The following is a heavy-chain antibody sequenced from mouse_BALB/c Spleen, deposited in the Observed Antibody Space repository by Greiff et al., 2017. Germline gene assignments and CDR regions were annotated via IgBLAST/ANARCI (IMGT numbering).Heavy chain of an antibody. CDR2: ISSGSSTI. Sequence: EVHLVESGGGLVQPGGSRKLSCAASGFTFSSFGMHWVRQAPEKGLEWVAYISSGSSTIYYADTVKGRFTISRDNPKNTLFLQMTSLRSEDTAMYYCARSPYDYFDYWGQGTTLTVSS. J-gene: IGHJ2*01. CDR1: GFTFSSFG. V-gene: IGHV5-17*02. D-gene: IGHD1-1*01. CDR3: ARSPYDYFDY.